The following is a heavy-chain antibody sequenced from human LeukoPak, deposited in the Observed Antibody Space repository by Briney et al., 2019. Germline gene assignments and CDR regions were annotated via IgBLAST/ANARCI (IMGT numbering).Heavy chain of an antibody. CDR1: GFIFSNYA. CDR2: ISGRSGST. V-gene: IGHV3-23*01. D-gene: IGHD5-12*01. Sequence: GGSLRLSCAASGFIFSNYAMYWVRQAPGKGLEWVSAISGRSGSTYYADSVKGRFTISRDSSKNTPYLQMNSLRADDTAVYYCARDGVGYSGYDYYYYGMDVWGQGTTVTVSS. J-gene: IGHJ6*02. CDR3: ARDGVGYSGYDYYYYGMDV.